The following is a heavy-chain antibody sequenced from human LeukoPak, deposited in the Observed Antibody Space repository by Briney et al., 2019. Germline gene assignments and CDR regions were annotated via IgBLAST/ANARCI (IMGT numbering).Heavy chain of an antibody. CDR3: ARHDIAVAGNFDY. D-gene: IGHD6-19*01. J-gene: IGHJ4*02. CDR1: GGTFSSYA. CDR2: IIPIFGTA. Sequence: GSSVKVSCKASGGTFSSYAISWVRQAPGQGLEWMGGIIPIFGTANYAQKFQGRVTMTRDTSTSTVYMELSSLRSEDTAVYYCARHDIAVAGNFDYWGQGTLVTVSS. V-gene: IGHV1-69*05.